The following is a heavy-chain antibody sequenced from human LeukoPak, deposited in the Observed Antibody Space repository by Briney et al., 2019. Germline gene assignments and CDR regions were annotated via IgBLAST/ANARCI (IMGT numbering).Heavy chain of an antibody. D-gene: IGHD3-22*01. CDR3: ARGGFHYDSSGYYCFDY. CDR1: GFTFSSYA. V-gene: IGHV3-21*01. Sequence: PEGSLRLSCAASGFTFSSYAMSWVRQAPGKGLEWVSSISSSSSHIYYADSVEGRFTISRDNAKNSLYLQMNSLRAEDTAVYYCARGGFHYDSSGYYCFDYWGQGTMVTVSS. CDR2: ISSSSSHI. J-gene: IGHJ4*02.